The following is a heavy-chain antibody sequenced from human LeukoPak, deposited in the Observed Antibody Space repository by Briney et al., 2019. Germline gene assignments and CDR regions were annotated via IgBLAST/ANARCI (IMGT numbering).Heavy chain of an antibody. Sequence: PSETLSLTCTVSGGSISSYYWSWIRQPPGKGLEWIGYIYYSGSTNYNPSLKSRVTISVDTSKNQFSLKLSSVTAADTAVYYCAKVPYAYSGSPIGVWFDPWGQGTLVTVSS. CDR1: GGSISSYY. J-gene: IGHJ5*02. V-gene: IGHV4-59*01. CDR2: IYYSGST. D-gene: IGHD1-26*01. CDR3: AKVPYAYSGSPIGVWFDP.